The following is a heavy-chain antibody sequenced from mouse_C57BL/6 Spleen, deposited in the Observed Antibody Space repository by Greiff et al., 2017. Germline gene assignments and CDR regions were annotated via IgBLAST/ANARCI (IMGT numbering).Heavy chain of an antibody. CDR1: GYTFTGYW. Sequence: QVQLQQSGAELMKPGASVKLSCKATGYTFTGYWIEWVKQRPGHGLEWIGEILPGSGSTNYNEKFKGKATFTADTSSNTAYMQLSSLTTEDSAIYYCARESLITTVVAPSSRYFDVWGTGTTVTVSS. V-gene: IGHV1-9*01. CDR2: ILPGSGST. D-gene: IGHD1-1*01. J-gene: IGHJ1*03. CDR3: ARESLITTVVAPSSRYFDV.